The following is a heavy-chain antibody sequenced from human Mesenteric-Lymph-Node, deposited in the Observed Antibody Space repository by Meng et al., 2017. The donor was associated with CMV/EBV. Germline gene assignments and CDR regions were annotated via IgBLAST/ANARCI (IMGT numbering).Heavy chain of an antibody. CDR1: GYSISSGYY. Sequence: ETLSLTCTVSGYSISSGYYWGWIRQPPGKGLEWVANIKQDGSEKYYVDSVKGRFTISRDNAKNSLYLQMNSLRAEDTAVYYCVRPSGPYYDLWTGYSAFDIWGQGTMVTVSS. J-gene: IGHJ3*02. CDR3: VRPSGPYYDLWTGYSAFDI. V-gene: IGHV3-7*01. D-gene: IGHD3-3*01. CDR2: IKQDGSEK.